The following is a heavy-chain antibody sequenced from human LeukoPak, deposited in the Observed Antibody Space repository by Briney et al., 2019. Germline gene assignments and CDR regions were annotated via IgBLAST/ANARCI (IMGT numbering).Heavy chain of an antibody. D-gene: IGHD3-10*01. J-gene: IGHJ4*02. CDR3: TRPGSGSYYKGVDY. CDR2: IRSKANSYAT. Sequence: GGSLRLSCAASGFTFSGSAMHWVRQASGKGLEWVGRIRSKANSYATAYAASVKGRFTISRDDSKNTAYLQMNSLKTEDTAVYYCTRPGSGSYYKGVDYWGQGTLVTVSS. CDR1: GFTFSGSA. V-gene: IGHV3-73*01.